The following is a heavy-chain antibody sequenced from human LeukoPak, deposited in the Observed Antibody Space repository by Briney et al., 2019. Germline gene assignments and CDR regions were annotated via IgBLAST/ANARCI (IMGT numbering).Heavy chain of an antibody. CDR1: GFTFSSYW. J-gene: IGHJ4*01. Sequence: GGSLRLSCAASGFTFSSYWMSWVRQVPGKGLEWVANIKQDGSEKTYADSVRGRFTIFRDNAKDSVYLQMNSLRAEDSAIYYCAREGFYFFDFWGQGTLVTVSS. V-gene: IGHV3-7*01. CDR3: AREGFYFFDF. CDR2: IKQDGSEK.